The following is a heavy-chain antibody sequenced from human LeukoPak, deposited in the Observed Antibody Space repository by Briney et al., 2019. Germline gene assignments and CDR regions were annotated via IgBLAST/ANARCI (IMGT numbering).Heavy chain of an antibody. Sequence: GGSLRLPCAASGFTFSSYWMSWVRQAPGKGLEWVANIEQDGSEKSYVASVKGRFTISRDNAKNSLYLQMNSLRAEDTAVYYCARNRASLDCWGQGTLVTVSS. D-gene: IGHD1-14*01. J-gene: IGHJ4*02. CDR1: GFTFSSYW. V-gene: IGHV3-7*04. CDR2: IEQDGSEK. CDR3: ARNRASLDC.